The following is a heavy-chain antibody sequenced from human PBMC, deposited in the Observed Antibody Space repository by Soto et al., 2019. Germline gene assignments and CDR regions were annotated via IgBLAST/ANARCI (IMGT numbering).Heavy chain of an antibody. D-gene: IGHD5-18*01. Sequence: PGGSLRLSCAASGFTFSSYAMSWVCQAPGKRLEWVSAISGSGGSTYYADSVKGRFTISRDNSKNTLYLQMNSLRAEDTAVYYCAKPIFDLDTAMVTGLGMDVWGQGTTVTVSS. CDR3: AKPIFDLDTAMVTGLGMDV. CDR2: ISGSGGST. CDR1: GFTFSSYA. V-gene: IGHV3-23*01. J-gene: IGHJ6*02.